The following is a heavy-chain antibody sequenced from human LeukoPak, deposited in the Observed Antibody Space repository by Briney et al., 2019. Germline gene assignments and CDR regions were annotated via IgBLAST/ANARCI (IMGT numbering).Heavy chain of an antibody. V-gene: IGHV3-48*03. CDR2: ISSSGSTI. D-gene: IGHD3-3*01. CDR3: ARAVVFWSGFDY. CDR1: VHPLRSHD. Sequence: GGSLRLSCAASVHPLRSHDMNCVPHPPAKGLEGVSYISSSGSTIYYADSVKGRYTISRDDAKNSLHLDMNSQISGHAAVYYCARAVVFWSGFDYWGRGTLVSVSS. J-gene: IGHJ4*02.